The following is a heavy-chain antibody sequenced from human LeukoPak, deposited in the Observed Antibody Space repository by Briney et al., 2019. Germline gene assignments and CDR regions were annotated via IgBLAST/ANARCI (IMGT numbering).Heavy chain of an antibody. CDR1: GLTFSSYA. Sequence: GGSLRLSCAASGLTFSSYAMSWVRQAPGKGLEWVSTISGSGGGAYYADSVKGRFTISRDKSKNTLSLQMNGLRVEDTAVYYCAKVMPPGRIRFYSYYMDVWGKGTTVTVS. CDR3: AKVMPPGRIRFYSYYMDV. V-gene: IGHV3-23*01. J-gene: IGHJ6*03. CDR2: ISGSGGGA. D-gene: IGHD2-15*01.